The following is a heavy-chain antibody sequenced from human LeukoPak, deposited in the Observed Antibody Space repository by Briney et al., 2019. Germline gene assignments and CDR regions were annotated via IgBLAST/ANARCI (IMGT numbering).Heavy chain of an antibody. J-gene: IGHJ6*02. CDR2: VYYSGST. D-gene: IGHD2-2*01. Sequence: SDTLSLTCIVSGGSVTTYYWTWIRQPPGKGLAWIGYVYYSGSTNYNPSLKSRVTISVDIPENRVSLRLSSVTAADTAVYYCARTPDYCTSTACYADYYYGMDVWGPGATVTVSS. CDR1: GGSVTTYY. CDR3: ARTPDYCTSTACYADYYYGMDV. V-gene: IGHV4-59*08.